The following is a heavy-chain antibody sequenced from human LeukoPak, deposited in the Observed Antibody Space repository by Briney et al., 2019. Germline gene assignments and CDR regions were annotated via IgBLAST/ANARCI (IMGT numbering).Heavy chain of an antibody. CDR2: ISAYNGNS. J-gene: IGHJ3*02. CDR1: GFTFTSYT. V-gene: IGHV1-18*01. D-gene: IGHD3-22*01. Sequence: GASVKVSCKASGFTFTSYTITWVRQAPGQGLEWMGGISAYNGNSNYADRLQGRVTMTTDTSTSTAYMGLRSLRSDDTAVYYCARDLHSSGYYRSDAFDIWGQGTIVTVSS. CDR3: ARDLHSSGYYRSDAFDI.